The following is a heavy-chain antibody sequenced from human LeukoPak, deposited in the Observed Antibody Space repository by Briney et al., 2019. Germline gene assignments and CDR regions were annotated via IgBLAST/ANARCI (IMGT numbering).Heavy chain of an antibody. CDR2: VYSGGSA. CDR3: ASAREYCGGAECYEYFQH. J-gene: IGHJ1*01. D-gene: IGHD2-21*01. CDR1: GLTVGTNS. V-gene: IGHV3-53*01. Sequence: PGGSLRLSCAASGLTVGTNSMSWVRRSPGKGLEWVSVVYSGGSAYYADSVNGRFTISRDNSRNTLFLQMSSLRAEDTALYYCASAREYCGGAECYEYFQHWGQGTLVTVSS.